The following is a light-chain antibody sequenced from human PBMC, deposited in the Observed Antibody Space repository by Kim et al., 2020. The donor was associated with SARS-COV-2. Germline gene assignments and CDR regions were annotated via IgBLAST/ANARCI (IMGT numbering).Light chain of an antibody. CDR3: QHCDGSLCT. CDR2: GAS. J-gene: IGKJ1*01. CDR1: QSISSNY. V-gene: IGKV3-20*01. Sequence: EIVLTQSPGTLSLSPGEGATLSCRASQSISSNYLAWYRQKPGQAPRLLIYGASSRVTGIPDRFSGSGSGTDFTLTIIRLEPEDFAVYYCQHCDGSLCTFGQGTKVEIK.